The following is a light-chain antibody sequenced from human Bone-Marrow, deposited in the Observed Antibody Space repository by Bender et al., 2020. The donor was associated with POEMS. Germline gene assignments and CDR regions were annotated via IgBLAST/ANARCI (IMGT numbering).Light chain of an antibody. CDR3: GSYTSSGTYV. CDR2: DVT. J-gene: IGLJ1*01. Sequence: QSALTQPASVSGSPGQSITISCTGASSDVGTYDLVFWYQQYPGKAPKLIIYDVTQRPSGVPDRFSGSKSGNTASLTISGLQSEDEADYYCGSYTSSGTYVFGTGTKVTVL. V-gene: IGLV2-14*02. CDR1: SSDVGTYDL.